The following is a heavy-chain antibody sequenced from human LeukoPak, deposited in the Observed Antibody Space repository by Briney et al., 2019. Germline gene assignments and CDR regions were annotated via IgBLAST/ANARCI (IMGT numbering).Heavy chain of an antibody. CDR3: AKDRDSNYAFDY. CDR2: IRYDGSDK. V-gene: IGHV3-30*02. J-gene: IGHJ4*02. D-gene: IGHD4-11*01. Sequence: PGGSLRLSCAASGFTFSSYAMHWVRQAPGKGLEWVAFIRYDGSDKYYADSVKGRFTISRDNSKNTLYLQMNSLRAEDTAVYYCAKDRDSNYAFDYWGQGTLVTVSS. CDR1: GFTFSSYA.